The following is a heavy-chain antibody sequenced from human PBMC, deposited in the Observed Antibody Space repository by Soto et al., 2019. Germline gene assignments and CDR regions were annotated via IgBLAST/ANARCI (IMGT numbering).Heavy chain of an antibody. CDR2: INSGSDTI. CDR3: ARPHLDRPTYYGLDV. CDR1: GFTLSAYS. D-gene: IGHD3-16*01. Sequence: EVQLVESGGGLVQPGGSLRLSCAASGFTLSAYSMNWVRQAPGKGPEWISFINSGSDTIYYGDSVKGRFTNSTDNAKNALYLQKSSLRDDAAAVYYCARPHLDRPTYYGLDVWGQETTVSVSS. V-gene: IGHV3-48*02. J-gene: IGHJ6*02.